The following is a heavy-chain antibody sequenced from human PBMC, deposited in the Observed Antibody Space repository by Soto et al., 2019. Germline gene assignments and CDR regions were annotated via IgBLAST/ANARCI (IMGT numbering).Heavy chain of an antibody. CDR1: GFTFSSYS. V-gene: IGHV3-48*02. D-gene: IGHD3-10*01. CDR2: ISSSSSTI. J-gene: IGHJ5*02. Sequence: EVQLVESGGGLVQPGGSLRLSCAASGFTFSSYSMNWVRQAPGKGLEWVSYISSSSSTIYYADSEKGRFTISRDNAKNSLYLQMNSLRDEDTAVYYCARGIYGSGSWFDPWGQGTLVTVSS. CDR3: ARGIYGSGSWFDP.